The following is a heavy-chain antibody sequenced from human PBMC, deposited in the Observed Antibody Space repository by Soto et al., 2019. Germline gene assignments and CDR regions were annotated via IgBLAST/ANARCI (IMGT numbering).Heavy chain of an antibody. CDR2: ISSSSSTI. Sequence: GGSLRLSCAASGFTFSSYSMNWVRQAPGKGLEWVSYISSSSSTIYYADSVKGRFTISRDNAKNSLYLQMNSLRAEDTAVYYCARDGSRPVVGVTAIRNYWYFDLWGRGTLVTVSS. J-gene: IGHJ2*01. D-gene: IGHD2-21*02. V-gene: IGHV3-48*01. CDR3: ARDGSRPVVGVTAIRNYWYFDL. CDR1: GFTFSSYS.